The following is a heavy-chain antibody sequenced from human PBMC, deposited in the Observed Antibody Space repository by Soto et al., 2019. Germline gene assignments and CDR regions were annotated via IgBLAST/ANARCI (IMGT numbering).Heavy chain of an antibody. CDR2: IYYSGST. CDR1: GGSISSYY. J-gene: IGHJ6*02. Sequence: SETLSLTCTVSGGSISSYYWSWIRQPPGKGLEWIGYIYYSGSTNYNPSLKSRVTISVDTSKNQFSLKLSSVTAADTAVYYCARSYYGSGSYLLYYYYGMDVWGQGTTVTVSS. V-gene: IGHV4-59*01. CDR3: ARSYYGSGSYLLYYYYGMDV. D-gene: IGHD3-10*01.